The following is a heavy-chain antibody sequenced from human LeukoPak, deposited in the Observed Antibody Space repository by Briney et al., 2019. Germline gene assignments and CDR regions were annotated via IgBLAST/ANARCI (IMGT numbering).Heavy chain of an antibody. CDR1: GFTFSSYA. V-gene: IGHV3-23*01. CDR3: ARTDDFWSGYVYYYYTDV. Sequence: GGSLRLSCAASGFTFSSYAFTWVRQTPGKGLEWVSVISATGGKTYYGNFVKGRFTISRDNSNNTLYLQMNSLSADDTAVYYCARTDDFWSGYVYYYYTDVWGKGTTDTASS. J-gene: IGHJ6*03. D-gene: IGHD3-3*01. CDR2: ISATGGKT.